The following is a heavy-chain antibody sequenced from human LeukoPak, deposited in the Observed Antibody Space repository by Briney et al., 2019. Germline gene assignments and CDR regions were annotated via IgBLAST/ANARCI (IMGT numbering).Heavy chain of an antibody. J-gene: IGHJ5*02. V-gene: IGHV5-51*01. Sequence: PGESLKISCKGSGYSFTSYWIGWVRQMPGKGLEWMGIIYPGDSDTRYSPSFQGQVTISADKSISTAYLQWSSLKASDTAMYYYERLSALAAAFWFDPWGQGTLVTVSS. CDR2: IYPGDSDT. CDR1: GYSFTSYW. CDR3: ERLSALAAAFWFDP. D-gene: IGHD6-25*01.